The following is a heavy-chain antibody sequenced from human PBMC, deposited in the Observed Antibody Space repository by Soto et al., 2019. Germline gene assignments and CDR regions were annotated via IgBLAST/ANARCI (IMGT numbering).Heavy chain of an antibody. CDR3: ARWGTTGGLDV. Sequence: QVQLVESGGGVVQPGTSLRLSCVGSGFTFRSYVIHWVRQAPGKGLEWVALTSYDGSNNFYGDSVKGRFTISRHNSRNTVELQMDSLRFEDTALYYCARWGTTGGLDVRGHGTLVSISS. V-gene: IGHV3-33*05. J-gene: IGHJ4*01. CDR2: TSYDGSNN. CDR1: GFTFRSYV. D-gene: IGHD3-16*01.